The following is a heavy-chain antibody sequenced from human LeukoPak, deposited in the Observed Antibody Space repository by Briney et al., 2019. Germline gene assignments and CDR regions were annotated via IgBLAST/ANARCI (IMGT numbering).Heavy chain of an antibody. CDR3: ARDSEVGYYYDSSGDNGAFDI. D-gene: IGHD3-22*01. Sequence: EASVKVSCKASGYTFTSYYMHWVPQAPGQGLEWMGIINPSGGSTSYAQKFQGRVTMTRDMSTSTVYMELSSLRSEDTAVYYCARDSEVGYYYDSSGDNGAFDIWGQGTMVTVSS. CDR2: INPSGGST. J-gene: IGHJ3*02. V-gene: IGHV1-46*01. CDR1: GYTFTSYY.